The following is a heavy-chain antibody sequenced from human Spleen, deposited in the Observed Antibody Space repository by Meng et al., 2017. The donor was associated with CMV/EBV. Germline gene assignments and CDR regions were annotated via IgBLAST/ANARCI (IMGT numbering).Heavy chain of an antibody. CDR3: ARSSSIAAPTDY. Sequence: GSLRLSCAASGFTFSSYSMNWVRQAPGKGLEWVSYISSSSSTIYYADSVKGRLTISRDNAKNSLYLQINSLRAADTAVYYCARSSSIAAPTDYWGQGTLVTVSS. CDR1: GFTFSSYS. V-gene: IGHV3-48*04. D-gene: IGHD6-6*01. CDR2: ISSSSSTI. J-gene: IGHJ4*02.